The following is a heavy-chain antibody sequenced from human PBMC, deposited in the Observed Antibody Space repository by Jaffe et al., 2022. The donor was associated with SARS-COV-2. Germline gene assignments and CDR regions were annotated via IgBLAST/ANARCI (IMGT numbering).Heavy chain of an antibody. CDR3: ARALGNWDYGSGSYYPLYFDY. CDR1: GGSISSGSYY. CDR2: IYTSGST. D-gene: IGHD3-10*01. J-gene: IGHJ4*02. Sequence: QVQLQESGPGLVKPSQTLSLTCTVSGGSISSGSYYWSWIRQPAGKGLEWIGRIYTSGSTNYNPSLKSRVTISVDTSKNQFSLKLSSVTAADTAVYYCARALGNWDYGSGSYYPLYFDYWGQGTLVTVSS. V-gene: IGHV4-61*02.